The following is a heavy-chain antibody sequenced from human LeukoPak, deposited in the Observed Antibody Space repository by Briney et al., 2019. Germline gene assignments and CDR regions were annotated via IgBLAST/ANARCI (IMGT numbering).Heavy chain of an antibody. V-gene: IGHV1-24*01. CDR1: GYTLTELS. CDR2: FDPEDGET. J-gene: IGHJ4*02. Sequence: ASVKVSCKVSGYTLTELSMHWVRQAPGKGLEWMGGFDPEDGETIYAQKFQGRVTMTEDTSTDTAYMELSSLRSEDTAVYYCAXXXXXXXXXRXXXXXXXTDYWGQGTLVTVSS. CDR3: AXXXXXXXXXRXXXXXXXTDY.